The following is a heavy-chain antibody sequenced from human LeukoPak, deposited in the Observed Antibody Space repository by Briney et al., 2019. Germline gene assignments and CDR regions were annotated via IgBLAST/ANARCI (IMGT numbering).Heavy chain of an antibody. J-gene: IGHJ4*02. D-gene: IGHD3-10*01. Sequence: PSETLSLTCTVSGGSISSYYWSWIRQPPGKGLEWIGYIYYSGSTSYNPSLKSRVTISVDTSKNQFSLKLSSVTAADTAVYYCARMVRGVYYWGQGTLVTVSS. CDR2: IYYSGST. CDR3: ARMVRGVYY. V-gene: IGHV4-59*01. CDR1: GGSISSYY.